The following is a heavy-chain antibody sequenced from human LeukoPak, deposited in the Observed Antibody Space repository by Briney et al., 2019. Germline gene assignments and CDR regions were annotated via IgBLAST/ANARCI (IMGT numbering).Heavy chain of an antibody. CDR3: ARGEGSGSYLDAFDI. Sequence: SETLSLTCTVSGGSIGSGGYYWNWIRPHPGKGLEWIGYIYYSGNTYYNPSLKSRVTISVDTSKNQFSLNLSSVTAADTAVYSCARGEGSGSYLDAFDIWGQGTMVTVSS. V-gene: IGHV4-31*03. CDR1: GGSIGSGGYY. CDR2: IYYSGNT. D-gene: IGHD1-26*01. J-gene: IGHJ3*02.